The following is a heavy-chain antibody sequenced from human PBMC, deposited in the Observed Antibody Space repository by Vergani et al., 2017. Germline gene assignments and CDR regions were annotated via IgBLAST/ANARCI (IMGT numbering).Heavy chain of an antibody. J-gene: IGHJ4*02. Sequence: EVQLVQSGAEVKKPGESLKLSCKGSGYSFTSYWIGWVRQMPGKGLEWMGIIYPGDSDTRYSPSFQGQVTISADKSISTAYLQWSSLKASDTAMYYCARLTYYDILTGSYYFDYWGQGTLVTVSS. CDR3: ARLTYYDILTGSYYFDY. CDR2: IYPGDSDT. D-gene: IGHD3-9*01. V-gene: IGHV5-51*01. CDR1: GYSFTSYW.